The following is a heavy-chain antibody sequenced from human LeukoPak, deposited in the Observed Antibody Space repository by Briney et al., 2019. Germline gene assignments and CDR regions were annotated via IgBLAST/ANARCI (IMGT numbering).Heavy chain of an antibody. V-gene: IGHV3-48*01. CDR3: ARGRGSGWPFDY. CDR1: GFTFSSYS. Sequence: GGSLRLSCAASGFTFSSYSMDWVRQAPGKGLEWVAYISTSGSTIHYSDSVKGRFTISRDNAKNSLCLQMNSLRAEDTAVYYCARGRGSGWPFDYWGQGTLVTVSS. J-gene: IGHJ4*02. D-gene: IGHD6-19*01. CDR2: ISTSGSTI.